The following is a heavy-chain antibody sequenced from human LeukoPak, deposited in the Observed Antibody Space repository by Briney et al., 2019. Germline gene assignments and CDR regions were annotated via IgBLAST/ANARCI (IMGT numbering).Heavy chain of an antibody. CDR2: INSDGSST. D-gene: IGHD3-22*01. J-gene: IGHJ6*02. CDR1: GFTFSSYW. CDR3: ARAPLNYYDSSVYYGMDV. Sequence: GGSLRLSCAASGFTFSSYWMHWVRQAPGKGLVWVSRINSDGSSTSYADSVKGRFTISRDNAKNTLYLQMNSLRAEDTAVYYCARAPLNYYDSSVYYGMDVWGQGTTVTVS. V-gene: IGHV3-74*01.